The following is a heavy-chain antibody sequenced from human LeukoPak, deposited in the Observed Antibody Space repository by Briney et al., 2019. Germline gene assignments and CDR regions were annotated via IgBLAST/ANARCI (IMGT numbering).Heavy chain of an antibody. CDR1: GASISSYY. D-gene: IGHD3-10*01. Sequence: QTPETLSLTCTVSGASISSYYWSWIRQPPGKGLEWIGYISYSGSTNYNPSLKSRVTISADTSKNQVSLTLSSVTAADTAVYYCARHPELYFFDYWGQGTLVTVSS. CDR2: ISYSGST. J-gene: IGHJ4*02. CDR3: ARHPELYFFDY. V-gene: IGHV4-59*08.